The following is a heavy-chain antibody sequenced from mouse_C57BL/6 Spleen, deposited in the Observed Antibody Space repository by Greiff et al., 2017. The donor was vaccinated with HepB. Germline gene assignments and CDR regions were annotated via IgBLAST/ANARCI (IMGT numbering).Heavy chain of an antibody. Sequence: EVKLVESGGGLVKPGGSLKLSCAASGFTFSSYAMSWVRQTPEKRLEWVATISDGGSYTYYPDNVKGRFTISRDNAKNNLYLQMSHLKSEDTAMYYCAREVPSNYDYDGPFDYWGQGTTLTVSS. J-gene: IGHJ2*01. CDR2: ISDGGSYT. V-gene: IGHV5-4*01. D-gene: IGHD2-4*01. CDR3: AREVPSNYDYDGPFDY. CDR1: GFTFSSYA.